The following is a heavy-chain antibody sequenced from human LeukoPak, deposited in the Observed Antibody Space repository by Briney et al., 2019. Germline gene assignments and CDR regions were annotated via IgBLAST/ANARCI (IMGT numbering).Heavy chain of an antibody. CDR1: GFTVSSNY. CDR3: ARGNTGWPYYLDY. V-gene: IGHV3-53*01. D-gene: IGHD6-19*01. J-gene: IGHJ4*02. Sequence: GGSLRLSCAASGFTVSSNYMSWVRQAPGKGLEWVSVIYSGGSTYYADSVKGQCTISRDNSRSSLYLEMNSLRAEDTAVYYCARGNTGWPYYLDYWGQGTLVTVSS. CDR2: IYSGGST.